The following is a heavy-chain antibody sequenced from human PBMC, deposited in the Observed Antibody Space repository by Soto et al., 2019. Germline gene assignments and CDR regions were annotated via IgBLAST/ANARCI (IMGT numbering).Heavy chain of an antibody. V-gene: IGHV1-69*08. Sequence: QVQLVQSGAEVKKPGSSVKVSCKASGGTFSSYTISWVRQAPGQGLEWMGRIIPILGIANYAQKFQGRVTITGDKSTSTAYMGLGSLRSEDTAVYYCARENGDYTFRAFDIWGQGTMFTVSS. CDR1: GGTFSSYT. J-gene: IGHJ3*02. CDR2: IIPILGIA. CDR3: ARENGDYTFRAFDI. D-gene: IGHD4-17*01.